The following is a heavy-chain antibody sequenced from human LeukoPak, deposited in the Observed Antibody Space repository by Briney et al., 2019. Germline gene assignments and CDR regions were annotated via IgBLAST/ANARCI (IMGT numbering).Heavy chain of an antibody. V-gene: IGHV3-9*03. Sequence: GGSLRLSCAASGFTFDDYAMHWVRQAPGKGLEWVSGISWNSGSIGYADSVKGRFTISRDNAKNSLYLQMNSLRAEDMALYYCAKGDDSSGYRAFDYWGQGTLVTVSS. D-gene: IGHD3-22*01. CDR1: GFTFDDYA. CDR3: AKGDDSSGYRAFDY. CDR2: ISWNSGSI. J-gene: IGHJ4*02.